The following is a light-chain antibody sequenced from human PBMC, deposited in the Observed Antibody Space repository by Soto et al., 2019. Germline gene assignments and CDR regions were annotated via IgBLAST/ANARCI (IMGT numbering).Light chain of an antibody. CDR3: QHYDTLPPFT. Sequence: IQMTQSPSSLSASVGARVSITCQASQDIRTSLSWFQQKPGRAPTLLIYGASNLETGVPSRFRGSGSGTDFTFTISSLQPEDIATYYCQHYDTLPPFTFGPGTKVDIK. CDR2: GAS. CDR1: QDIRTS. V-gene: IGKV1-33*01. J-gene: IGKJ3*01.